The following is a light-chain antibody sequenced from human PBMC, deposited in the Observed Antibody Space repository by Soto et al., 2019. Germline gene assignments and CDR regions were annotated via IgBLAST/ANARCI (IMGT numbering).Light chain of an antibody. CDR1: SSDVGHSNH. Sequence: QSALTQPASVSGSPGQSITISCTGSSSDVGHSNHVSWYQQHPGNAPKLIIYGVTNRPSGISNRFSGSKSGSTASLTISGLQPEDEADYYCNSYTISTTYVFGTGTKLTVL. CDR3: NSYTISTTYV. CDR2: GVT. V-gene: IGLV2-14*03. J-gene: IGLJ1*01.